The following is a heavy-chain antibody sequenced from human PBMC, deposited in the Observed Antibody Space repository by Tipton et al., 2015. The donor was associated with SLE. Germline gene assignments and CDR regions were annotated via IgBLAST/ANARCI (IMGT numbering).Heavy chain of an antibody. D-gene: IGHD6-13*01. J-gene: IGHJ4*02. Sequence: GSLRLSCAASGFTFSSYGMHWVRQAPGKGLVWVSRISGDARSISYTDSVKGRFTISRDNAKSTLYLQMNSLRAEDTALYYCVSGGLVTSSWYDRPDYWGQGPLVTVSS. CDR1: GFTFSSYG. CDR3: VSGGLVTSSWYDRPDY. CDR2: ISGDARSI. V-gene: IGHV3-74*01.